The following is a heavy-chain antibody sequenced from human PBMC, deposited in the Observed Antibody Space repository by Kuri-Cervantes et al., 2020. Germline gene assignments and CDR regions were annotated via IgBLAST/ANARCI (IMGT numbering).Heavy chain of an antibody. Sequence: SETLSLTCTVSGGSISSGGYYWSWIRQHPGKGLEWIGYIYYSGSTNYNPSLMSRVTISVDTSKNQFSLKLSSVTAADTAVYYCARTAADFFRRGSPFDYWGQGTLVTVSS. CDR1: GGSISSGGYY. CDR3: ARTAADFFRRGSPFDY. CDR2: IYYSGST. D-gene: IGHD6-25*01. V-gene: IGHV4-61*08. J-gene: IGHJ4*02.